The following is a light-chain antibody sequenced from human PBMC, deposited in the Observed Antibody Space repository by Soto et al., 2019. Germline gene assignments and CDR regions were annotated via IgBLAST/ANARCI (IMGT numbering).Light chain of an antibody. CDR3: CSYAGSSLLV. Sequence: QSALTQPASVSGSPGQSITISCTGTNSDVGSYNLVSWYQHLPGKAPKLIIYEVTERPSGISSRFSGSKSGNTASLTISGLQGEDAAYYYCCSYAGSSLLVFGGGTKVTVL. CDR1: NSDVGSYNL. V-gene: IGLV2-23*02. J-gene: IGLJ3*02. CDR2: EVT.